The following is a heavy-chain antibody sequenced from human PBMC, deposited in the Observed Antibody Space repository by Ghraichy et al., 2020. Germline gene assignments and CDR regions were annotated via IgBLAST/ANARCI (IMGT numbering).Heavy chain of an antibody. CDR2: ISFHGSNR. D-gene: IGHD6-6*01. CDR1: GFIFSDYG. J-gene: IGHJ6*02. CDR3: AKDHSTSSAGMDV. V-gene: IGHV3-30*18. Sequence: GGSLRLFCAASGFIFSDYGIHWVRQAPGKGLEWVAVISFHGSNRHYADSVKGRFTISRDNSKNTVYLQMDSLRPEDTALYYCAKDHSTSSAGMDVWGQGTRVTVSS.